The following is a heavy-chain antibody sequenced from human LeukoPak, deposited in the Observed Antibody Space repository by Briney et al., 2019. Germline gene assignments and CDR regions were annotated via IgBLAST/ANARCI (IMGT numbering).Heavy chain of an antibody. D-gene: IGHD3-10*01. V-gene: IGHV4-34*01. CDR1: GGSFSGYY. CDR2: INHSGST. CDR3: ARASMVRGVSL. J-gene: IGHJ4*02. Sequence: SETLSLTCAVYGGSFSGYYWSWIRQPPGKGLEWIGEINHSGSTNYNPSLKSRVTISVDTSKNQFSLKLSSVTAADTAVYYCARASMVRGVSLWGQGTLVTVSP.